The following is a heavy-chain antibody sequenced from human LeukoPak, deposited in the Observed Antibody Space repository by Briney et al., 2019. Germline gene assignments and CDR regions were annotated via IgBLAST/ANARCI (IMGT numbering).Heavy chain of an antibody. V-gene: IGHV1-2*02. Sequence: GASVKVSCKASGYTFTGYYMHWVRQAPGQGLEWMGWINPNSGGTKYGQKFQGRVTMTRDTSISTAYMELSRLRSDDTAVYYCARDRYYYYDSSGYYYDWYFDLWGRGTLVTVSS. CDR2: INPNSGGT. J-gene: IGHJ2*01. D-gene: IGHD3-22*01. CDR3: ARDRYYYYDSSGYYYDWYFDL. CDR1: GYTFTGYY.